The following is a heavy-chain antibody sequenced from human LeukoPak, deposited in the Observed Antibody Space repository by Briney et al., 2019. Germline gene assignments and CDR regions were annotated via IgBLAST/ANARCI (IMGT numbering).Heavy chain of an antibody. D-gene: IGHD4-17*01. CDR2: ISSTGNYI. Sequence: GGSPRLSCAAPGFTFSSYSINWVRQAPGKGLEWVSSISSTGNYIYYADSVKGRFTVSRDNAKNSLYLQMNSRRAEDTALYYCARAPRVTTNIIYWYFDLWGRGTLVTVSS. CDR1: GFTFSSYS. CDR3: ARAPRVTTNIIYWYFDL. J-gene: IGHJ2*01. V-gene: IGHV3-21*01.